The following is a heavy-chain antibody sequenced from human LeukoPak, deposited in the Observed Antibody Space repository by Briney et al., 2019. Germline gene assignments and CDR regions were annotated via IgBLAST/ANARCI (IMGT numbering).Heavy chain of an antibody. J-gene: IGHJ4*02. CDR1: GFTFSSYS. CDR2: ISSSSSTI. D-gene: IGHD1-26*01. CDR3: ARGGSYFDY. Sequence: PGGSLRLSCAASGFTFSSYSMNWVRQAPGKGLEWVSYISSSSSTIYYADSVKGRFTISRDNAKNSLYPQMNSLRAEDTAVYYCARGGSYFDYWGQGTLVTVSS. V-gene: IGHV3-48*01.